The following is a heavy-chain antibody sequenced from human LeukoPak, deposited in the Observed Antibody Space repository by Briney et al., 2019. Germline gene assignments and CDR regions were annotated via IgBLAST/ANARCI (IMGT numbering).Heavy chain of an antibody. CDR1: GFTFSSYA. J-gene: IGHJ4*02. CDR3: AKDPYSRSPRGFDY. CDR2: ISPSGGST. Sequence: GGSLRLSCAASGFTFSSYAMRWVRQAPGEGLEWVSTISPSGGSTFYADSVKGRFNIFRDNSKNTLYLQMNNLRVDDTAVYYCAKDPYSRSPRGFDYWGQGTLVAASS. V-gene: IGHV3-23*01. D-gene: IGHD1-26*01.